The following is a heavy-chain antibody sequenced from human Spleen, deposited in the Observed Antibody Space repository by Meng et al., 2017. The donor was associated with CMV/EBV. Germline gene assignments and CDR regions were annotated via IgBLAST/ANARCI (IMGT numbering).Heavy chain of an antibody. Sequence: ASGFTFSFFSMTWVRHAPGQGLEWVSSISSTSGYISYADSLKGRFTISRDNAKKSLFLQMNSLRAEDTAVYYCARDRPYSSSWRFDYWGQGTLVTVSS. CDR2: ISSTSGYI. CDR3: ARDRPYSSSWRFDY. V-gene: IGHV3-21*01. CDR1: GFTFSFFS. J-gene: IGHJ4*02. D-gene: IGHD6-13*01.